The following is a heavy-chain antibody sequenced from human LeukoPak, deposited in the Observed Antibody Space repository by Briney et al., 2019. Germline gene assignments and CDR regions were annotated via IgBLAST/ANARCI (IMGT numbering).Heavy chain of an antibody. Sequence: GGSLRLSCAASGFTFDDYAMHWVRQAPGKGLEWVSGISWNSGSIGYADSVKGRFTTSRDNAKNSLYLQMNSLRAEDTALYYCAKDITTRSIFGVVIMKAFDYWGQGTLVTVSS. CDR3: AKDITTRSIFGVVIMKAFDY. D-gene: IGHD3-3*01. CDR2: ISWNSGSI. J-gene: IGHJ4*02. V-gene: IGHV3-9*01. CDR1: GFTFDDYA.